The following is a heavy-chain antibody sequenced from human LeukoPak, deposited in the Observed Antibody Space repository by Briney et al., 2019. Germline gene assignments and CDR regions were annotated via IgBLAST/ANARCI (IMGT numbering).Heavy chain of an antibody. J-gene: IGHJ4*02. CDR3: ARDRRRQLIDY. CDR2: ISSSGSTI. V-gene: IGHV3-11*01. CDR1: GFTFSDYY. Sequence: GGSLRLSCAASGFTFSDYYMSWIRQAPGKGLEGVSYISSSGSTIYYADSVKGRFTISRDNAKNSLYLQMNSLRAEDTAVYYCARDRRRQLIDYWGQGTLVTVSS. D-gene: IGHD6-13*01.